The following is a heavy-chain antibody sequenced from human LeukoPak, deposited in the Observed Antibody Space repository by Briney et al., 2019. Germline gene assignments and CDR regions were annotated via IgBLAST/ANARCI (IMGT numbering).Heavy chain of an antibody. D-gene: IGHD3-22*01. J-gene: IGHJ4*02. V-gene: IGHV4-61*01. CDR3: ARDRNYYDSSGYYFAN. CDR2: IYHSGNT. Sequence: SETLSLTCTVSGGSVSSGSSFWSWIRQPPGKGLEWIGYIYHSGNTNYNPSLKSRVTISVDTSKSQLSLKLNSVTAADTAVYYCARDRNYYDSSGYYFANWGQGTLVTVSS. CDR1: GGSVSSGSSF.